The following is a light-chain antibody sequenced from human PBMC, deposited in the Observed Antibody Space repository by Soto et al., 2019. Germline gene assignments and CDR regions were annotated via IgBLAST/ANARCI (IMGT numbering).Light chain of an antibody. CDR1: QSVSSY. V-gene: IGKV3-11*01. Sequence: DIVLTQSPATLSLSPGERATLSCRASQSVSSYLAWYQPQPDQAPRLLIYDASNRATGIPARFSGSGSGTDFTLTISSLEPEDFAVYYCLQRSNWPPITFGQGTRLEIK. CDR2: DAS. CDR3: LQRSNWPPIT. J-gene: IGKJ5*01.